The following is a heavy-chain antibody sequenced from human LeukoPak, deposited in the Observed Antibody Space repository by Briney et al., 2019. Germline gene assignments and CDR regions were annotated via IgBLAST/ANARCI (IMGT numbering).Heavy chain of an antibody. CDR3: ARGFSPDSSWYPIYYYGMDV. CDR1: GFTVSSNY. D-gene: IGHD6-13*01. Sequence: PGGSLRLSCAASGFTVSSNYMSWVRQAPGKGLEWVANIKQDGSEKYYVDSVKGRFTISRDNAKNSLYLQMNSLRAEDTAVYYCARGFSPDSSWYPIYYYGMDVWGQGTTVTVSS. CDR2: IKQDGSEK. V-gene: IGHV3-7*01. J-gene: IGHJ6*02.